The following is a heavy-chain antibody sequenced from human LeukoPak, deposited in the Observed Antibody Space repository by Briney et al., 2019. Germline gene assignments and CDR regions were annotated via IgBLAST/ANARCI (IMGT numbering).Heavy chain of an antibody. V-gene: IGHV3-11*04. CDR3: ARVVGSAIRSGVDY. D-gene: IGHD1-26*01. CDR1: GFTSRDYY. Sequence: GGSLRLSCAVSGFTSRDYYMSWIRQAPGKGLEWVSYISSSGSTIYYAASVKGRFTISRDNAKNSLYLQMSYLRADDTAVYYCARVVGSAIRSGVDYWGQGTLVTVSS. J-gene: IGHJ4*02. CDR2: ISSSGSTI.